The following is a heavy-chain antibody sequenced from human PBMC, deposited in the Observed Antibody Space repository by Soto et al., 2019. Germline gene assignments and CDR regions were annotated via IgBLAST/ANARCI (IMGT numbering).Heavy chain of an antibody. CDR3: ARICKEAYDFWSGPDRKEKKRYYYYMDV. CDR2: ISSSSSTI. CDR1: GFTFSSYS. J-gene: IGHJ6*03. Sequence: EVQLVESGGGLVQPGGSLRLSCAASGFTFSSYSMNWVRQAPGKGLEWVSYISSSSSTIYYADSGKGRFTIARDNAKNCMYMKMNRLRAEDTAVYYCARICKEAYDFWSGPDRKEKKRYYYYMDVWGKGTTVTVSS. V-gene: IGHV3-48*01. D-gene: IGHD3-3*01.